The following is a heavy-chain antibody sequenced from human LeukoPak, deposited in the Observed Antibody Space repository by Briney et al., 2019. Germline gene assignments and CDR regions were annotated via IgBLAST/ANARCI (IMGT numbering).Heavy chain of an antibody. D-gene: IGHD1-26*01. V-gene: IGHV3-7*01. CDR3: AKDWDSGSYFADY. J-gene: IGHJ4*02. CDR1: GFTFGSYW. CDR2: IKQDGSET. Sequence: GGSLRLSCAASGFTFGSYWMSWVRQAPGKGLEWVANIKQDGSETYYVDSVKGRFTISRDNAKNSLYLQMNSLRAEDTAVYYCAKDWDSGSYFADYWGQGTLVTVSS.